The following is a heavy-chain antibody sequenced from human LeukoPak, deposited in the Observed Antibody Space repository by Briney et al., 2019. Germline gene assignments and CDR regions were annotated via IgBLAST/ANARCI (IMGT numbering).Heavy chain of an antibody. D-gene: IGHD1-26*01. V-gene: IGHV5-51*01. CDR3: ARDSGSYWEDYYYGMDV. J-gene: IGHJ6*02. CDR1: GYSFTSYW. Sequence: GESRKISCKGSGYSFTSYWIGWVRQMPGKGLEWMGIIYPGDSDTRYSPSFQGQVTISADKSISTAYLQWSSLKASDTAMYYCARDSGSYWEDYYYGMDVWGQGTTVTVSS. CDR2: IYPGDSDT.